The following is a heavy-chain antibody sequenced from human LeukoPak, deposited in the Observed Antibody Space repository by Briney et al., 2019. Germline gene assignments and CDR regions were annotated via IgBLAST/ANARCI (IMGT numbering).Heavy chain of an antibody. V-gene: IGHV3-30-3*01. CDR3: VRDNPRCCGVIPANIDDF. CDR2: ISFDGTNK. D-gene: IGHD2-21*01. J-gene: IGHJ4*02. CDR1: GFSFSDYA. Sequence: GGSLRLSCAASGFSFSDYAMHWVRQAPGKGLEWVTLISFDGTNKDYADSVKGRFTISRDNSKNTLYLQMNSLRAEDTALYYCVRDNPRCCGVIPANIDDFWGQGTLVTVSS.